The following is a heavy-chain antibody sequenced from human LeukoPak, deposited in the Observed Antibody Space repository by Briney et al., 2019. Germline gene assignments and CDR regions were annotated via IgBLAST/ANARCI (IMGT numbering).Heavy chain of an antibody. CDR1: GYTFTSYG. Sequence: ASVKVSCKSSGYTFTSYGISWVRQAPGQGLDWMGWISAYNGNTNYAQKLQGRVTMTTDTSTSTAYMELRSLRSDDTAVYYCARDRRYSSGWRTDYWGQGTLVTVSS. CDR2: ISAYNGNT. J-gene: IGHJ4*02. D-gene: IGHD6-19*01. V-gene: IGHV1-18*04. CDR3: ARDRRYSSGWRTDY.